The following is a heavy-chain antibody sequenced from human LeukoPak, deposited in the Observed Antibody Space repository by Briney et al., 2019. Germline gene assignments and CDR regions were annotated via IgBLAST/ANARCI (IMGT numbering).Heavy chain of an antibody. D-gene: IGHD3-3*01. CDR2: IYYSGST. CDR3: ARQRDYDFWSGVYYYYYMDV. V-gene: IGHV4-59*08. Sequence: SETLSLTCTVSGGSISSYYWSWIRQPPGKGLEWIGYIYYSGSTNYNPSLKSRVTISVDTSKNQFSLKLSSVTAADTAVYYCARQRDYDFWSGVYYYYYMDVWGKGTTVTVSS. J-gene: IGHJ6*03. CDR1: GGSISSYY.